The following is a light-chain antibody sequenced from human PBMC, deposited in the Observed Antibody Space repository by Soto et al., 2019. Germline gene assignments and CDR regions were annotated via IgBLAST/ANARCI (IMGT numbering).Light chain of an antibody. CDR2: GNS. Sequence: QSVLTQPPSVSRAPGQRVTISCTGSSSNIGAGYDVHWYQQLPGTAPKLLIYGNSNRPSGVPDRFSDSKSGTSASLAITGLQAEDEADSYCQSYDSSLSGWVFGGGTKLTVL. J-gene: IGLJ3*02. CDR1: SSNIGAGYD. V-gene: IGLV1-40*01. CDR3: QSYDSSLSGWV.